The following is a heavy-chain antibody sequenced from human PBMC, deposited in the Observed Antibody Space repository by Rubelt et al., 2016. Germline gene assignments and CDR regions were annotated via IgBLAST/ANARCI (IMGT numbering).Heavy chain of an antibody. V-gene: IGHV3-9*01. D-gene: IGHD6-13*01. CDR3: ARYSSWAAYYYYGMDV. Sequence: GGGLVQPGRSLRLSCAASGFTFDDYAMHWVRQAPGKGLEWVSGISWNSGSIGYADSVKGRFTISRDNAKNSLYLQMNSLRAEDTAVYYCARYSSWAAYYYYGMDVWGQGTTVTVSS. J-gene: IGHJ6*02. CDR2: ISWNSGSI. CDR1: GFTFDDYA.